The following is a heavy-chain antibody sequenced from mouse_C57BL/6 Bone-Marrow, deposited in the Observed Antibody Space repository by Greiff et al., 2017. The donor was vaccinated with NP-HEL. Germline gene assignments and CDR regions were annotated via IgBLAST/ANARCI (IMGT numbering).Heavy chain of an antibody. J-gene: IGHJ2*01. CDR2: IHPNSGST. V-gene: IGHV1-64*01. Sequence: QVQLKQPGAELVKPGASVKLSCKASGYTFTSYWMHWVKQRPGQGLEWIGMIHPNSGSTNYNEKFKSKATLTVDKSSSTAYMQLSSLTSEDSAVYYCAAGNCTPLDYWGQGTTLTVSS. D-gene: IGHD2-1*01. CDR1: GYTFTSYW. CDR3: AAGNCTPLDY.